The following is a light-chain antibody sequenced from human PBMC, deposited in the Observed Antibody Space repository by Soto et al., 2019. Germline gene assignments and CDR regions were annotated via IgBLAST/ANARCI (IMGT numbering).Light chain of an antibody. V-gene: IGKV3-15*01. J-gene: IGKJ1*01. CDR1: QSVSSS. Sequence: EIVMTQSPATLSVSPGERATLSCRASQSVSSSLAWYQQKPGQAPRLLIYGATTRATGIPARFSGSGSGTDFTLTINSLQSEDFAVYYCQQYNNWPPWTFGKGTKVDFK. CDR2: GAT. CDR3: QQYNNWPPWT.